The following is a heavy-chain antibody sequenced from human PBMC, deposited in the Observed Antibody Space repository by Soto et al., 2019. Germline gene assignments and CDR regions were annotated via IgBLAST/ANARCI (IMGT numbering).Heavy chain of an antibody. CDR3: AKDLLGPGRAYXMDG. CDR2: ISYDGSNK. CDR1: GFTFSSYG. V-gene: IGHV3-30*18. D-gene: IGHD7-27*01. Sequence: PGGSLRLSCAASGFTFSSYGMHWVRQAPGKGLEWVAVISYDGSNKYYADSVKGRFTISRDNSKNTLYLQMNSLRAEDTAVYYCAKDLLGPGRAYXMDGWGQGTTVTVSS. J-gene: IGHJ6*02.